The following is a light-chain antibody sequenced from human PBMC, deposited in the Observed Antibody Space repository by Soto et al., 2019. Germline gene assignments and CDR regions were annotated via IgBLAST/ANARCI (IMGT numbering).Light chain of an antibody. CDR2: EVS. CDR3: SSYAGSNNLHWV. CDR1: SSDVGGYNY. J-gene: IGLJ3*02. V-gene: IGLV2-8*01. Sequence: QSALTQPPSASGSPGQSVTISCTGTSSDVGGYNYVSWYQQHPGKAPKLMIYEVSKRPSGVPDRFSGSKPGNTASLTVSGLQAEDEADYYCSSYAGSNNLHWVFGGGTKLTVL.